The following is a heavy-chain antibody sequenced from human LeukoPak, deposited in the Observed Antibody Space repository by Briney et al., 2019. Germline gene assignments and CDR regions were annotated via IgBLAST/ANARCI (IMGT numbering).Heavy chain of an antibody. CDR3: AKSYGSGSYLIDY. D-gene: IGHD3-10*01. CDR2: IRSDESNK. J-gene: IGHJ4*02. CDR1: GFTFSSYA. V-gene: IGHV3-30*02. Sequence: GGSLRLSCAASGFTFSSYAMHWVRQAPGKGLEWVAFIRSDESNKFYADSVKGRFTISRDNSKNTLYLQMNSLRAEDTAVYYCAKSYGSGSYLIDYWGQGTLVTVSS.